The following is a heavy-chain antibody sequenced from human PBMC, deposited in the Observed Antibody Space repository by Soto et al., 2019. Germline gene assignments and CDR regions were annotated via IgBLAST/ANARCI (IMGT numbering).Heavy chain of an antibody. V-gene: IGHV1-2*02. J-gene: IGHJ4*02. D-gene: IGHD3-22*01. CDR3: ARGAQGFFPVSGIYFYFDH. CDR2: VHPDSGGT. CDR1: GYIFTDHL. Sequence: GASVKVSCKTSGYIFTDHLIHWVRQSPGQGLQWVGWVHPDSGGTNVAQAFQDRVTMTADTSITTAYMDWARLRPDDTAIFYCARGAQGFFPVSGIYFYFDHWGQGTPVTVSS.